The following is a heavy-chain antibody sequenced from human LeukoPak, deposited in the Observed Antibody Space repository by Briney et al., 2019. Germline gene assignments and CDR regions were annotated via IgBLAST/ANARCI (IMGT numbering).Heavy chain of an antibody. CDR1: GFIFSNAW. D-gene: IGHD2-21*02. Sequence: GGSLRLSCAASGFIFSNAWMTWVRQAPGKGLVWVSRINSDGSSTSYADSVKGRFTISRDNAKNTLYLQMNSLRAEDTAVYYCARAGTCGGDCYSGHYYYYMDVWGKGTTVTVSS. CDR3: ARAGTCGGDCYSGHYYYYMDV. CDR2: INSDGSST. J-gene: IGHJ6*03. V-gene: IGHV3-74*01.